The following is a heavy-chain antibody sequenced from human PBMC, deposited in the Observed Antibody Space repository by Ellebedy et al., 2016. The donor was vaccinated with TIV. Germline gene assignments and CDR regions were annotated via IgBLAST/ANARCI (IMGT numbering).Heavy chain of an antibody. CDR2: IDWDDDK. CDR1: GFLLSTSGMR. D-gene: IGHD2/OR15-2a*01. Sequence: FGPTLVKPTQTLTLTCTFSGFLLSTSGMRVSWIRQPPGKALEWLARIDWDDDKFYSTSLKTRLTISKDTSKNQVVLTMTNMDPADTATYYCARLQAVRRQYWYFDLWGRGTPVTVSS. CDR3: ARLQAVRRQYWYFDL. J-gene: IGHJ2*01. V-gene: IGHV2-70*04.